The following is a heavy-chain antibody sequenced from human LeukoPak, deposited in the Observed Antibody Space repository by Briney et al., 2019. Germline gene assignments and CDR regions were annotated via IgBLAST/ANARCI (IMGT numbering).Heavy chain of an antibody. D-gene: IGHD2-15*01. J-gene: IGHJ4*02. CDR2: ISGSGGST. V-gene: IGHV3-23*01. Sequence: GGSLRPPCAASGFTFSSYAMSWVRQAPGKGLEWVSAISGSGGSTYYADSVKGRFTISRDNSKNTLYLQMNNLRAEDTAVYYCAKDKAAFPDFDYWGQGTLVTVSS. CDR3: AKDKAAFPDFDY. CDR1: GFTFSSYA.